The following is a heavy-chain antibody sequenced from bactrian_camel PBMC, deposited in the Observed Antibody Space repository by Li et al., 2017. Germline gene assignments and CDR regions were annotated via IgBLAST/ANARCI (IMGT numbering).Heavy chain of an antibody. J-gene: IGHJ4*01. V-gene: IGHV3S1*01. CDR1: GMKISNKC. CDR3: VRPERPLFARGNVC. Sequence: QVQLVESGGGSVQSGGSLKLSCAASGMKISNKCMSWFRQAPGKEREWVSSIYTGGRITAYADSVQGRFTGSRDNAKNTVYLQMDSLKSEDTAVYYCVRPERPLFARGNVCWGQGTQVTVS. CDR2: IYTGGRIT.